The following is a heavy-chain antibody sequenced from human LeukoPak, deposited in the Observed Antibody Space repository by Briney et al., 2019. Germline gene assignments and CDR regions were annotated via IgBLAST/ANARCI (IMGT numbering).Heavy chain of an antibody. CDR3: ARSCCSGWYTA. V-gene: IGHV1-2*02. Sequence: ASVKVSCKASGYTFTGYYMHWVRKAPGQGLEWMGWINPNSGGTNYAQKFQGRVTMTRDTSISTAYMVLSRLRSDDTAVYYCARSCCSGWYTAWGQGTLVTVSS. D-gene: IGHD6-19*01. CDR2: INPNSGGT. CDR1: GYTFTGYY. J-gene: IGHJ5*02.